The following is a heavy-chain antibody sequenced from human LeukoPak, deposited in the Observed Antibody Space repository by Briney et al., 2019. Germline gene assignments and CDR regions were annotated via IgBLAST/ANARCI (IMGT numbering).Heavy chain of an antibody. CDR2: INPNSGGT. CDR1: GYTFTGYY. J-gene: IGHJ3*02. Sequence: ASVKVSCKASGYTFTGYYMHWVRQAPGQGLERMGWINPNSGGTNYAQKFQGWVTMTRDTSISTAYMELSRLRSDDTAVYYCARQTVTAPYDAFDIWGQGTMVTVSS. V-gene: IGHV1-2*04. D-gene: IGHD2-21*02. CDR3: ARQTVTAPYDAFDI.